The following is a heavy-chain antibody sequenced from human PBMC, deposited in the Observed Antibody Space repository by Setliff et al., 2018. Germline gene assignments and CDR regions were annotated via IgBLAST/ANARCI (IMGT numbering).Heavy chain of an antibody. CDR1: GYNFSSYG. CDR2: TSNNNAKT. J-gene: IGHJ4*02. V-gene: IGHV1-18*01. Sequence: ASVKVSCKASGYNFSSYGISYGITWVRQAPGQGLEWMGWTSNNNAKTHYSQKFQGRVTITRDTSASTAYMELSSLRSEDTAVYYCARVSWEWLLPDYWGQGTLVTVSS. CDR3: ARVSWEWLLPDY. D-gene: IGHD3-3*01.